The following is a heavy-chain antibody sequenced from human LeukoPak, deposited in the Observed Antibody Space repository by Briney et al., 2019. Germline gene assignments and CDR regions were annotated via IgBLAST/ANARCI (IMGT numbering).Heavy chain of an antibody. Sequence: SVKVSCKASGGTFSSYAISWARQSPGQGLEWIGRIIPILGIANYAQKFQGRVTITADKSTSTVYMELSSLRSEDTAVYYCASPGGVSGSSSEYWGQGTLVTVSS. J-gene: IGHJ4*02. CDR2: IIPILGIA. CDR1: GGTFSSYA. CDR3: ASPGGVSGSSSEY. V-gene: IGHV1-69*04. D-gene: IGHD6-6*01.